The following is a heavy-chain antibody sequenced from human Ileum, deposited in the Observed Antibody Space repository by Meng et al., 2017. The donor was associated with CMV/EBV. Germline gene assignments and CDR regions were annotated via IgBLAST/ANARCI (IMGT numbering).Heavy chain of an antibody. V-gene: IGHV4-4*07. CDR2: VHFTGGI. D-gene: IGHD3-10*01. CDR1: GVSISNYD. Sequence: QVHLKKSGPRLVNPSESRSLTCPVSGVSISNYDWTWSRQSAVKGLEFIGRVHFTGGIDYNPSLMSRVTMSVDTSRNQLSLTVKSVTAADTAVYYCARAAARGVPVDYWGQGILVTVSS. CDR3: ARAAARGVPVDY. J-gene: IGHJ4*02.